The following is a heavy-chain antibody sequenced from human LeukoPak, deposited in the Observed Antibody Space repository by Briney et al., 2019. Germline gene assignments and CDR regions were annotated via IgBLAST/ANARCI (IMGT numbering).Heavy chain of an antibody. Sequence: TGGSLRLSCAASGFTFSAFWMHWVRQAPGKGLAWVSRINSDGSSTTYADSVKGRFTVSRDDSKNTLYLQMNSLRVEDTAVYFCARVGHYGSGSCFEYWGQGTLVTVSS. CDR2: INSDGSST. CDR3: ARVGHYGSGSCFEY. J-gene: IGHJ4*02. CDR1: GFTFSAFW. D-gene: IGHD3-10*01. V-gene: IGHV3-74*01.